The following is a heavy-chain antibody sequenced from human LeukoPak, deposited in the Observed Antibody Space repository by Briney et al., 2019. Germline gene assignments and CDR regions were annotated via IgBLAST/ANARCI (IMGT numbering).Heavy chain of an antibody. CDR3: AKDWGYASGTYYTY. CDR1: GFTFSSYA. CDR2: ITATGGTT. Sequence: GGSLRLSCAASGFTFSSYAMSWVRQVPGKGLEWVSTITATGGTTYYADSVKGRFAISRDNSRNTLSLQMNSLRAEDTAVYYCAKDWGYASGTYYTYWGRGTLVTVSS. V-gene: IGHV3-23*01. D-gene: IGHD3-10*01. J-gene: IGHJ4*02.